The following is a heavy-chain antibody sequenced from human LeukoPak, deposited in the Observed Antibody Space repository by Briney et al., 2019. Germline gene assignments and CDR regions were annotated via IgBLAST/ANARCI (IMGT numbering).Heavy chain of an antibody. D-gene: IGHD3-22*01. CDR3: ARDDRDYYDSSGLDY. Sequence: ASVKVSCKASGYTFTGYYMHWVRQAPGQGLEWMGWINPNSGGTNYAQKFQGRVTMTRDTSISTAYMELSRLRSDDTAVCYCARDDRDYYDSSGLDYWGQGTLVTVSS. J-gene: IGHJ4*02. CDR1: GYTFTGYY. V-gene: IGHV1-2*02. CDR2: INPNSGGT.